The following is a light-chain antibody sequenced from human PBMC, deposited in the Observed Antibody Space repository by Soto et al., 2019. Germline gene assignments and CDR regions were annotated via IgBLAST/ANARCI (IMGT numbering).Light chain of an antibody. CDR1: PTISTW. V-gene: IGKV1-5*01. CDR2: DAS. CDR3: QQYTNTNNPWM. Sequence: DIQVTQSPPTLSASVGDRVTITCLASPTISTWMAWYQQKPGKAPKLLVYDASTLQSGVASRFSGSGSGTEFTLIISGLQPDDSATYYCQQYTNTNNPWMFGQGTKVDIK. J-gene: IGKJ1*01.